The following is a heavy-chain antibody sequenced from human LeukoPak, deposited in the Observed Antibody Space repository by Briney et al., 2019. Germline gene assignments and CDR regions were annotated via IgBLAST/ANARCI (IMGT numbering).Heavy chain of an antibody. CDR2: IYYSGST. CDR1: GGSISSYY. D-gene: IGHD3-10*01. V-gene: IGHV4-59*01. Sequence: PSETLSLTCTVSGGSISSYYWSWIRQPPGKGLEWIGYIYYSGSTNYNPSLKSRVTISVDTSKNQFSLKLSSVTAADTAVYYCARGATMVRGVIRWFDPWGQGTLVTVSS. J-gene: IGHJ5*02. CDR3: ARGATMVRGVIRWFDP.